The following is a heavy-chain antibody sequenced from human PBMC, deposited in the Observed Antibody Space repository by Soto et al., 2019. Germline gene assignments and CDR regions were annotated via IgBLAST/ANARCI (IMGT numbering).Heavy chain of an antibody. CDR2: IFHSGDT. CDR3: ERHPRITRGWQFDI. J-gene: IGHJ2*01. D-gene: IGHD1-20*01. V-gene: IGHV4-31*02. CDR1: GGSIDTSDYY. Sequence: SETLSLTCTVSGGSIDTSDYYWSWIRQQPGKGLEWIGYIFHSGDTYYNPSLTSRLAFSVDTSKNQFSLRLTSVTVADTAIYLCERHPRITRGWQFDIWGRGTLVTVSS.